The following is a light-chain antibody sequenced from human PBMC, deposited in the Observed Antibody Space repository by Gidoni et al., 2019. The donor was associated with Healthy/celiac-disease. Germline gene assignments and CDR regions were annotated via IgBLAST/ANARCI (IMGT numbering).Light chain of an antibody. CDR1: SSNIESNT. CDR3: AAWDDSLNRDV. CDR2: SNN. J-gene: IGLJ1*01. Sequence: QSVLTQPPSASVTPGQRVTISCSGSSSNIESNTVNWYQQLPGTAPKLLIYSNNQRPSGVPDRFAGSKSGTSASLAISGLQSEDEADYYCAAWDDSLNRDVFGTGTKVTVL. V-gene: IGLV1-44*01.